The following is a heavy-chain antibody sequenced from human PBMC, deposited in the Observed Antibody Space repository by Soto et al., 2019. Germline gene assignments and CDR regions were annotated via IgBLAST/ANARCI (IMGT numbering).Heavy chain of an antibody. CDR1: GDSGTSGSYY. D-gene: IGHD4-4*01. V-gene: IGHV4-61*01. J-gene: IGHJ4*02. CDR2: IYYRGGT. Sequence: PSETLCLTGTVSGDSGTSGSYYWTWIRQPPGNGLEWVGHIYYRGGTDYNTSLKSRVTISLDMYKKQLSLKLSSVTAAETATYYCARLQMVQKVIDYWGQGTPVTVSS. CDR3: ARLQMVQKVIDY.